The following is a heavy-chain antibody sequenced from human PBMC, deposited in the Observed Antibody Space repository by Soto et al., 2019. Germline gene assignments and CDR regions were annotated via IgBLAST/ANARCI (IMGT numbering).Heavy chain of an antibody. CDR2: ISYDGSNK. Sequence: QVQLVESGGGVVQPGRSLRLSCAASGFTFSSYGMHWVRQAPGKGLEWVAVISYDGSNKYYADSVKGRFTISRDNSKNTLYLQMNRLRAEDTAVYYCAKSNYYGSGSYCDYWGQGTLVTVSS. D-gene: IGHD3-10*01. V-gene: IGHV3-30*18. CDR1: GFTFSSYG. CDR3: AKSNYYGSGSYCDY. J-gene: IGHJ4*02.